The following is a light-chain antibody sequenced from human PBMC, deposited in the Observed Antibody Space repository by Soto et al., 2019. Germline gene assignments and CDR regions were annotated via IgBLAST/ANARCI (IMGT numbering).Light chain of an antibody. V-gene: IGLV2-8*01. CDR1: SSDVGAYNY. J-gene: IGLJ2*01. CDR2: EVN. Sequence: QSALTQPPSASGSPGQSVTISCTGTSSDVGAYNYVSWYQQHPGKAPKLMIYEVNKRPSGVPDRFSGSKSGNTASLTVSGLQAEDEADYYCSSYAGSNNFEVFGGGTKVTVL. CDR3: SSYAGSNNFEV.